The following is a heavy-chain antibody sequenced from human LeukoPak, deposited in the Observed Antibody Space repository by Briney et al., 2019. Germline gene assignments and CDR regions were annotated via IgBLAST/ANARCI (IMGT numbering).Heavy chain of an antibody. D-gene: IGHD2-15*01. CDR3: AKYSSLPPYYYYGMDV. CDR1: GFTFSSYV. J-gene: IGHJ6*02. Sequence: PGRSLRLSCAASGFTFSSYVMHWVRQAPGKGLEWVAVISYDGSNKYYADSVKGRFIISRDNYKNTLYLQMNSLRAEDTAVYYCAKYSSLPPYYYYGMDVWGQGTTVTVSS. CDR2: ISYDGSNK. V-gene: IGHV3-30*18.